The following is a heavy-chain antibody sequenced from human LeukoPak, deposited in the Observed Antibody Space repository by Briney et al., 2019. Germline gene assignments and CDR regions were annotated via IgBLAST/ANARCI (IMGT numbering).Heavy chain of an antibody. CDR1: GDRFTSYW. CDR3: ARRPLHSQNLLAP. CDR2: IFPGDSDT. V-gene: IGHV5-51*01. J-gene: IGHJ5*02. Sequence: PGESLKISCKGYGDRFTSYWVAWVRQMPGKGLEWMGIIFPGDSDTRYSPSIQGQVTISVDRSISTAYLQWSSLKASDTAIYYCARRPLHSQNLLAPWGQGTLVTVSS.